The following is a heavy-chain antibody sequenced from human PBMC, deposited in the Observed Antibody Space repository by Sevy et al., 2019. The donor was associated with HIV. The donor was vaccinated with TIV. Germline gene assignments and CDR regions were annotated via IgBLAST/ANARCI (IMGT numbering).Heavy chain of an antibody. CDR1: GFRFSDEP. CDR2: IRSDSSFM. V-gene: IGHV3-48*02. J-gene: IGHJ4*02. D-gene: IGHD3-16*01. CDR3: VRDTQFGFDY. Sequence: GGSLRLSCVASGFRFSDEPMNWVRQAPGKGLEWISNIRSDSSFMSYADTVRGRFTVSRDNARNSLSLQLNSLRDEDTALYYCVRDTQFGFDYWGQGTLVTVSS.